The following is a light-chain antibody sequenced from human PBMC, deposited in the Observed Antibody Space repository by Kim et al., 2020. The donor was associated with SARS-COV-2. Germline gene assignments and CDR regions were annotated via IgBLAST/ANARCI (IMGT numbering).Light chain of an antibody. CDR1: QSVSSSY. Sequence: TPGERATLSCRASQSVSSSYLAWYQQKPGQAPRLLIYGASSRATGIPDRFSGSGSGTDFNLTISRLEPEDFAVYYCQQYGSSSLTFGGGTKVDIK. V-gene: IGKV3-20*01. J-gene: IGKJ4*01. CDR3: QQYGSSSLT. CDR2: GAS.